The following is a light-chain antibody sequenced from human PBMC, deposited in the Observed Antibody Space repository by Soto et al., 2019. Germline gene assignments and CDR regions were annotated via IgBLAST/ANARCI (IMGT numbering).Light chain of an antibody. V-gene: IGKV3-15*01. CDR1: ESVGST. Sequence: EIFMTQSPATLSVSPGEKVILSCRASESVGSTLAWYQQKPGQAPRLLIRGASTRATGAPARFSGSGSGTEFTLTISSLQSEDFAVYYCQQYSTSLTFGGGTTLEIK. CDR3: QQYSTSLT. J-gene: IGKJ4*02. CDR2: GAS.